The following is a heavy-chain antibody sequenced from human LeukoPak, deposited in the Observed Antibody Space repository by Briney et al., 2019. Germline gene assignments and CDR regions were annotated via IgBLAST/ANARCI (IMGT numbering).Heavy chain of an antibody. D-gene: IGHD6-13*01. J-gene: IGHJ4*02. V-gene: IGHV4-59*08. CDR1: GGSISSYY. Sequence: SETLSLTCTVSGGSISSYYWSWIRQPPGKGLEWIGYIYYSGSTNYNPSLTSRVTISVDTSKNQFSLKLSSVTAADTAVYYCARLGGYSSSWNPYDYWGQGTMVIVSS. CDR2: IYYSGST. CDR3: ARLGGYSSSWNPYDY.